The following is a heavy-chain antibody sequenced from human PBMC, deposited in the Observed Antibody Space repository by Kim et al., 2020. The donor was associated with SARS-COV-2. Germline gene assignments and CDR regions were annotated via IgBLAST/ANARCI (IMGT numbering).Heavy chain of an antibody. Sequence: IYSPSFQAQVTISADKSISTAYLQWSSLKASDTAMYYCARTFSGSYYFDYWGQGTLVTVSS. V-gene: IGHV5-51*01. D-gene: IGHD1-26*01. CDR3: ARTFSGSYYFDY. J-gene: IGHJ4*02.